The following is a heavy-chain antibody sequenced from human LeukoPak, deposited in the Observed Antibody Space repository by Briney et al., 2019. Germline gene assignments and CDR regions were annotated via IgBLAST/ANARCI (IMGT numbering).Heavy chain of an antibody. J-gene: IGHJ4*02. CDR3: ARDVRPTVGATPDY. V-gene: IGHV3-23*01. D-gene: IGHD1-26*01. Sequence: SGGSLRLSCAASGFTFSSYAMSWVRQAPGKGLEWVSAISGSGGSTYYADSVKGRFTISRDNSKNTLYLQMNSLRAEDTAVYYCARDVRPTVGATPDYWGQGTLVTVSS. CDR2: ISGSGGST. CDR1: GFTFSSYA.